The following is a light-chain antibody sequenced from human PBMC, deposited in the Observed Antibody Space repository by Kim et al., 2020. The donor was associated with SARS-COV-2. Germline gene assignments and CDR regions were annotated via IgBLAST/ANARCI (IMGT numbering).Light chain of an antibody. Sequence: SSELTQDPAVSVALGQTVRITCQGDSLRSYYASWYQQKPGQAPVFVIYGKNNRPSGIPDRFSGSSSGNTASLTITGAQAEDEADYYCNSRDSSGNPYVFG. CDR2: GKN. CDR1: SLRSYY. J-gene: IGLJ1*01. CDR3: NSRDSSGNPYV. V-gene: IGLV3-19*01.